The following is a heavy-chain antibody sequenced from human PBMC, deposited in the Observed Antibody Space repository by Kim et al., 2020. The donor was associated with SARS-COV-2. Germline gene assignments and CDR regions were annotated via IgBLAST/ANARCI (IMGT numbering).Heavy chain of an antibody. CDR3: ARVFNPGGYCSSTSCPFDY. J-gene: IGHJ4*02. Sequence: SETLSLTCTVSGGSVSSGSYYWSWIRQPPGKGLEWIGYIYYSGSTNYNPSLKSRVTISVDTSKNQFSLKLSSVTAADTAVYYCARVFNPGGYCSSTSCPFDYWGQGTLVTVSS. CDR1: GGSVSSGSYY. CDR2: IYYSGST. D-gene: IGHD2-2*03. V-gene: IGHV4-61*01.